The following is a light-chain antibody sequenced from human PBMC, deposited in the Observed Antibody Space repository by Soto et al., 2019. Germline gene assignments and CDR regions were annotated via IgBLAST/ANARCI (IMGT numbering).Light chain of an antibody. CDR1: SSNIGGNS. Sequence: QSVMTQPPSVSAAPGQKVTISCSGSSSNIGGNSVSWYQQLPGTAPKLLIYDDNKRPSGIPDRFTGSKSGTSASLAISGLRSEDEADYYCAVWDNSLNGVAFGAGTKLTVL. J-gene: IGLJ2*01. CDR3: AVWDNSLNGVA. V-gene: IGLV1-51*01. CDR2: DDN.